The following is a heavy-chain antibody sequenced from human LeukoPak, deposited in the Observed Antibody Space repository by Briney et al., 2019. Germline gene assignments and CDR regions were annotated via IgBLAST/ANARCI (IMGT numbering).Heavy chain of an antibody. D-gene: IGHD1-1*01. V-gene: IGHV4-34*01. CDR3: ARPSGGTPFKRFDY. Sequence: SETLSLTCAVYGGSFSDYNWTWIRQPPGKGLEWIGEIGHNASANYNPSLKGRVTVSVDTSKNQFSLKLTSVTAADTAVYYCARPSGGTPFKRFDYWGQGTLVTVSS. CDR2: IGHNASA. J-gene: IGHJ4*02. CDR1: GGSFSDYN.